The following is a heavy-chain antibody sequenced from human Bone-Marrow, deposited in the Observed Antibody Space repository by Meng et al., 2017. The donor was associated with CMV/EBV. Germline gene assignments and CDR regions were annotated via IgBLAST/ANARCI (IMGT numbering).Heavy chain of an antibody. CDR1: GFTFDDYA. Sequence: GGSLRLSCAASGFTFDDYAMHWVRQAPGKGLEWVPGISWNSGSIGYADSVKGRFTISRDNSKNTLYLQMNSLRAEDTAVYYCAKGYCSSTSCYPYYFDYRGQGTLVTVSS. V-gene: IGHV3-9*01. CDR2: ISWNSGSI. D-gene: IGHD2-2*01. CDR3: AKGYCSSTSCYPYYFDY. J-gene: IGHJ4*02.